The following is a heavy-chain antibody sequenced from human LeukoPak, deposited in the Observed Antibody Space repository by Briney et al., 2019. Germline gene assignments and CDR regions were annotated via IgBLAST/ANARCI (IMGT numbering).Heavy chain of an antibody. CDR2: IWYDGSNK. Sequence: PGGSLRLSCAAPGFTFSSYGIHWVRQAPGKGLEWVAVIWYDGSNKYYADSVKGRFTISRDNSKNTLYLQMNSLRAEDTAVYYCAKEHRWLQWIDYWGQGTLVTVSS. CDR1: GFTFSSYG. V-gene: IGHV3-33*06. J-gene: IGHJ4*02. D-gene: IGHD5-24*01. CDR3: AKEHRWLQWIDY.